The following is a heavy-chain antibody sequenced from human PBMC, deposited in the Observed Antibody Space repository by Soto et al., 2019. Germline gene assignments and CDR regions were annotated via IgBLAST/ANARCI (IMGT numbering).Heavy chain of an antibody. CDR1: GFTFSSYA. D-gene: IGHD4-17*01. Sequence: EVQLLESGGGLVQPGGSLRLSCAASGFTFSSYAMSWVRQAPGKGLEWVSAISGSGGSTYYADSVKGRFTISRDNSKNTLHLQMNSLRAEDTAVYYCAKVNWDYGDTRGWFDPWGQGTLVTVSS. V-gene: IGHV3-23*01. CDR3: AKVNWDYGDTRGWFDP. J-gene: IGHJ5*02. CDR2: ISGSGGST.